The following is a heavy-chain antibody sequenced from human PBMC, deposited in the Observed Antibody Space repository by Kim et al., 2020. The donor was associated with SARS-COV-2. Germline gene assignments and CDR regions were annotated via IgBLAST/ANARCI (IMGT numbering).Heavy chain of an antibody. CDR1: GFTFSSYS. Sequence: GGSLRLSCAASGFTFSSYSMNWVRQAPGKGLEWVSSISSSSSYIYYADSVKGRFTISRDNAKNSLYLQMNSLRAEDTAVYYCARDFDSSGSAGLGYYYYYYGMDVWGQGTTVTVSS. CDR3: ARDFDSSGSAGLGYYYYYYGMDV. V-gene: IGHV3-21*01. J-gene: IGHJ6*02. D-gene: IGHD3-22*01. CDR2: ISSSSSYI.